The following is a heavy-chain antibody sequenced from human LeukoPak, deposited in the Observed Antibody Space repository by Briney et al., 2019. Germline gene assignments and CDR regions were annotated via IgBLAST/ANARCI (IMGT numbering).Heavy chain of an antibody. CDR1: GFTFSIYS. V-gene: IGHV3-21*01. Sequence: PGRSLRLSXAASGFTFSIYSMNWVRQALGKGLEWVSFISSSSSNICYADSVKGRFTSFRDNGKNSMYLQMNRLRAEDTAVYYCASPEYSYGFNDAFDIWGQGTMVTVSS. CDR3: ASPEYSYGFNDAFDI. CDR2: ISSSSSNI. J-gene: IGHJ3*02. D-gene: IGHD5-18*01.